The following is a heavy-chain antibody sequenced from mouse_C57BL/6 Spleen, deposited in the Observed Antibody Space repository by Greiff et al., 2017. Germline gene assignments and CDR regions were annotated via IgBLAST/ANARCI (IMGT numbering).Heavy chain of an antibody. CDR3: ARRSNYGGAMDY. CDR2: IDPSDSYT. D-gene: IGHD2-5*01. V-gene: IGHV1-50*01. J-gene: IGHJ4*01. Sequence: KESCKASGYTFTSYWMQWVKQRPGQGLEWIGEIDPSDSYTNYNQKFKSKATLTVDTSSSTAYMQLSSLTSEDSAVYYCARRSNYGGAMDYWGQGTSVTVSS. CDR1: GYTFTSYW.